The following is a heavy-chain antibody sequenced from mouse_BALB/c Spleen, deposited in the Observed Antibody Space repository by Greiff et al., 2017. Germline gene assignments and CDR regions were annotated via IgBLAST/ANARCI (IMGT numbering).Heavy chain of an antibody. V-gene: IGHV1-7*01. J-gene: IGHJ3*01. CDR1: GYTFTSYW. CDR3: ARHGTTPFAY. Sequence: VQLQQSGAELAKPGASVKMSCKASGYTFTSYWMHWVKQRPGQGLEWIGYINPSTGYTEYNQKFKDKATLTADKSSSTAYMQLSSLTSEDSAVYYCARHGTTPFAYWGQGTLVTVSA. D-gene: IGHD1-1*01. CDR2: INPSTGYT.